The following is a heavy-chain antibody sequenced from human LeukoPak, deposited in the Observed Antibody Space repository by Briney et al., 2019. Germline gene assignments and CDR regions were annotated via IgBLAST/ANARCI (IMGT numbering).Heavy chain of an antibody. Sequence: PSETLSLTCTVSGGSISSYYWSWIRQPPGKGLEWIGYIYYSGSTNYNPSLKSRVTISVETSKNQFSLKLSSVTAADPAVSYCARQVVPAAMRVCYGWFDLWGQGTRVTFSS. D-gene: IGHD2-2*01. V-gene: IGHV4-59*08. CDR3: ARQVVPAAMRVCYGWFDL. CDR1: GGSISSYY. CDR2: IYYSGST. J-gene: IGHJ5*02.